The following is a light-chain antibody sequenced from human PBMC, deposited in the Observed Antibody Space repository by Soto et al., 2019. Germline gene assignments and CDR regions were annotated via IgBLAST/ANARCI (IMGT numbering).Light chain of an antibody. V-gene: IGKV1-5*01. J-gene: IGKJ1*01. CDR2: DAS. Sequence: IQMSQSRYTLSAAAGDRGTITCRASESISTWLAWYQQKPGKAPKLLIHDASSLESGVPSRFSGSGSGTDFTLTISSLQPEDFATYYCLQDYDYPRTFGQGTKVDIK. CDR1: ESISTW. CDR3: LQDYDYPRT.